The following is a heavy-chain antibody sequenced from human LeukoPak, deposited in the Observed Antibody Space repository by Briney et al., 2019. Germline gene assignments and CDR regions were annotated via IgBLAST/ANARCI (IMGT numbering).Heavy chain of an antibody. J-gene: IGHJ5*02. Sequence: GGSLRLSCSASGFTFSSYAMHWVRQAPGKGLEYGSAISSNGGSTYYADSVKGRFTISRDNSKNTLYLQMSSLRAEDTAVYYCARDRGGFGYSYGQNWFDPWGQGTLVTVSS. D-gene: IGHD5-18*01. CDR2: ISSNGGST. V-gene: IGHV3-64D*06. CDR3: ARDRGGFGYSYGQNWFDP. CDR1: GFTFSSYA.